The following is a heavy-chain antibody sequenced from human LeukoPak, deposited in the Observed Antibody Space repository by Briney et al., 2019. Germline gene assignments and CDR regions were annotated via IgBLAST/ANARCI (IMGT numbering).Heavy chain of an antibody. CDR2: IGGGGLST. Sequence: GGSLRLSCAASGFTLSSYSMGWVRQAPGKGLEWVSTIGGGGLSTYYADSVKGRFTISRDNSRNTLYVQMNSLRAEDTAVYYCAKTVAGTWVNFDYWGQGTLVTVSS. CDR3: AKTVAGTWVNFDY. CDR1: GFTLSSYS. V-gene: IGHV3-23*01. J-gene: IGHJ4*02. D-gene: IGHD6-19*01.